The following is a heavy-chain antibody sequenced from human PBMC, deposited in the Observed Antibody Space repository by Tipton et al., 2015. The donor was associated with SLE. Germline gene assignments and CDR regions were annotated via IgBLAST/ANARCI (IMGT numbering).Heavy chain of an antibody. D-gene: IGHD2-2*01. CDR1: GGSISSYY. CDR2: IYSGGST. V-gene: IGHV4-59*07. Sequence: TLSLTCTVSGGSISSYYWSWIRQPPGKGLEWIAYIYSGGSTNYNPSLKSRVTISIYTSKNQFSLKLRSVTAADTAVYYCARINVPTAMDFYYYYMDVWGKGTTVNVSS. CDR3: ARINVPTAMDFYYYYMDV. J-gene: IGHJ6*03.